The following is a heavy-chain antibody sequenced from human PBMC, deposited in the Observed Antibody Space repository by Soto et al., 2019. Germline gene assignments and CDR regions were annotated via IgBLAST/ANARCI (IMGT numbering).Heavy chain of an antibody. Sequence: QVQLEQSEPEVKRPGASVKVSCKPSGYMFTQYGITWVRQAPGQGLEWMGWISPQNGYTNYAQKFQDRVVMTTDTSXRXXHVELMNLRPDDTAVYYCARGGPGESRGPSHWFDSWGQGTLVTVAS. CDR2: ISPQNGYT. CDR3: ARGGPGESRGPSHWFDS. CDR1: GYMFTQYG. D-gene: IGHD3-10*01. V-gene: IGHV1-18*01. J-gene: IGHJ5*01.